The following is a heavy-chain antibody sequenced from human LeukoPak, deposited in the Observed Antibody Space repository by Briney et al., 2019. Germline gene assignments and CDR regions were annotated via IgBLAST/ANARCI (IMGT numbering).Heavy chain of an antibody. V-gene: IGHV4-39*01. D-gene: IGHD2-2*01. CDR3: ARHRRIGGVGPWQYCSSTSCYHFDY. J-gene: IGHJ4*02. CDR2: IYYSGTT. Sequence: SETLSLTCTVSGGSISSSSYYWGWIRQPPGKGLEWIGSIYYSGTTYYNPSLKSRLTISVDTSENQFSLKLSSVTAADTAVYYCARHRRIGGVGPWQYCSSTSCYHFDYWGQGTLVTVSS. CDR1: GGSISSSSYY.